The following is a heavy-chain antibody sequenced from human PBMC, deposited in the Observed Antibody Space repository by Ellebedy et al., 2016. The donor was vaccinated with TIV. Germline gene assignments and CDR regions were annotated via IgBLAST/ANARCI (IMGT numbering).Heavy chain of an antibody. CDR2: ISTHSGNT. Sequence: AASVKVSCKASGYTFTSNGISWVRQAPGQGLEWMGWISTHSGNTNYAQKLQGRVTMTTDTSTSTAYMELRSLRSDDTAVYYCARKRSIAARRENYFDYWGQGTLVTVSS. CDR1: GYTFTSNG. D-gene: IGHD6-6*01. CDR3: ARKRSIAARRENYFDY. J-gene: IGHJ4*02. V-gene: IGHV1-18*01.